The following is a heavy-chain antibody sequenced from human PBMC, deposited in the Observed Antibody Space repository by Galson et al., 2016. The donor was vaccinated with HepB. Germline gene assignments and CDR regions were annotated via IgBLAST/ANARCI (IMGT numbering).Heavy chain of an antibody. J-gene: IGHJ3*02. Sequence: ETLSLTCAVSGASISRNAWWSWVRQPPGKRLEWIGEVFHSGLTYYNPSLKSRVTMSVDESKNLFSLKLMSVTAADTAVYYCASYFVQSWVGSDAFDTWGQGTLVTASS. D-gene: IGHD3-10*01. CDR3: ASYFVQSWVGSDAFDT. CDR2: VFHSGLT. CDR1: GASISRNAW. V-gene: IGHV4-4*02.